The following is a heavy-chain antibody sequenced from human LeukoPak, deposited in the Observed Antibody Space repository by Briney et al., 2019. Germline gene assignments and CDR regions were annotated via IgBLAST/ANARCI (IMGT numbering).Heavy chain of an antibody. V-gene: IGHV3-9*01. D-gene: IGHD1-26*01. J-gene: IGHJ4*02. CDR1: GFTFDDYA. Sequence: GGSLRLSCAASGFTFDDYAMPWVRQAPGKGLEWVSGISWNSGSIGYADSVKGRFTISRDNAKNSLYLQMNSLRAEDTAVYYCARDKRLVGATLDHFDYWGQGTLVTVSS. CDR2: ISWNSGSI. CDR3: ARDKRLVGATLDHFDY.